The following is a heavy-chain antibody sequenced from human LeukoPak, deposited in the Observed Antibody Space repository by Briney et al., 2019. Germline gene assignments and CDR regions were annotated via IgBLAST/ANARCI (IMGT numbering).Heavy chain of an antibody. CDR3: ARGLSSTSYDWFDP. J-gene: IGHJ5*02. D-gene: IGHD2-2*01. CDR1: GGSISSGDYH. V-gene: IGHV4-30-4*01. CDR2: IYYSGST. Sequence: SQTLSLTCTVSGGSISSGDYHWSWIRQPPGKGLEWIGYIYYSGSTYYNPSLKSRVTISVDTSKNQFSLKLSSVTAADTAVYYCARGLSSTSYDWFDPWGQGTLVTVSS.